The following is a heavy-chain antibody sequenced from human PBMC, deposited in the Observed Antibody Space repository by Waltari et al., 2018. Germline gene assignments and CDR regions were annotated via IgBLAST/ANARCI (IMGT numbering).Heavy chain of an antibody. CDR1: GGSISSSSYY. D-gene: IGHD5-12*01. CDR3: ARHGRWWLREDAFDI. CDR2: IYYSGST. Sequence: QLQLQESGPGLVKPSETLSLTCTVSGGSISSSSYYWGWIRQPPGKGLGWIGSIYYSGSTYYNPSLKSRVTISVDTSKNQFSLKLSSVTAADTAVYYCARHGRWWLREDAFDIWGQGTMVTVSS. V-gene: IGHV4-39*01. J-gene: IGHJ3*02.